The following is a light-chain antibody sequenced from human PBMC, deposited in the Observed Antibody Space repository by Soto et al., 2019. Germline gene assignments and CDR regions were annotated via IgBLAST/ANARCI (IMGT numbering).Light chain of an antibody. CDR3: QQRSNWPRVT. J-gene: IGKJ3*01. CDR1: QSVSSY. Sequence: EIVLTQSPATLSLSPGERATLSCRASQSVSSYLAWYQQKPGHAPRLLIYDASNRATGIPAMFSGSGSGTDFTLTISSLGPEDFAVYYCQQRSNWPRVTFGPGTKVDIK. V-gene: IGKV3-11*01. CDR2: DAS.